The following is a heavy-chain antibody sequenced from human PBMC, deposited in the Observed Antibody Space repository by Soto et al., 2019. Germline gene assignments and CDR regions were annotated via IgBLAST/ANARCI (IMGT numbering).Heavy chain of an antibody. CDR3: AKVGDYEGAEYFHH. J-gene: IGHJ1*01. CDR2: MSFDGSNK. Sequence: GGSLRLSCAASGFTFSKYGMHWVRQAPGKGLEWVAVMSFDGSNKFYADSVKGRFTISRDNSKDTLYLQMNSLSPEDTAVYYCAKVGDYEGAEYFHHWGQGTLVTVS. D-gene: IGHD4-17*01. V-gene: IGHV3-30*18. CDR1: GFTFSKYG.